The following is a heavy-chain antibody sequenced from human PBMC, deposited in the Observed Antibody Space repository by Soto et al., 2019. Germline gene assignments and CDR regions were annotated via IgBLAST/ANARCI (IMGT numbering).Heavy chain of an antibody. CDR1: GGSFSGYY. J-gene: IGHJ5*02. D-gene: IGHD1-26*01. CDR2: INHSGST. CDR3: ARVCRAGGLNWFDT. V-gene: IGHV4-34*01. Sequence: PSETLSLTCAVYGGSFSGYYWSWIRQPPGKGLEWIGEINHSGSTNYNPSLKSRVTISVDTSKNQFSLKLSSVTAADTAVYYCARVCRAGGLNWFDTWGQGTLVTVSS.